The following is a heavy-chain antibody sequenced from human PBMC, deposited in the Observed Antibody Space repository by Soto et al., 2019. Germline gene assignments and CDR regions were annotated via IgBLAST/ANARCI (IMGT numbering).Heavy chain of an antibody. CDR1: GGGTLSNDA. J-gene: IGHJ4*02. CDR3: VREVVTDTTCGSFDS. V-gene: IGHV1-69*01. CDR2: ISPFFGTT. Sequence: QVHLVQSGADGRKSGSSVRVSCTASGGGTLSNDAISWVRQAPGQGLEWLGRISPFFGTTDYSQSFQGRLTMTADASTGTVYMELRSLKSDATAVYYCVREVVTDTTCGSFDSWGQGPLVTVSS. D-gene: IGHD2-21*02.